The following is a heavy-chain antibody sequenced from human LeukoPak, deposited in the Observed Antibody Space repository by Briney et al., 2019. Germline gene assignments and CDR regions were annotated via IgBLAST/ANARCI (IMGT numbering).Heavy chain of an antibody. CDR2: MNPNSGNT. V-gene: IGHV1-8*01. CDR3: ARSLSRFLEWQKTGTNYYYYYGMDV. D-gene: IGHD3-3*01. CDR1: GYTFTSYD. Sequence: ASVKVSCKASGYTFTSYDINWVRQATGQGLEWMGWMNPNSGNTGYAQKFQGRVTMTRNTSISTAYMELSSLRSEDTAVYYCARSLSRFLEWQKTGTNYYYYYGMDVWGQGTTVTVSS. J-gene: IGHJ6*02.